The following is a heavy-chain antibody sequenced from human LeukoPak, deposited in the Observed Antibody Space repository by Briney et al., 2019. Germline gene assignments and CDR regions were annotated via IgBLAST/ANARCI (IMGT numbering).Heavy chain of an antibody. J-gene: IGHJ4*02. CDR3: ARDLYYYDSSGYYGEDYFGY. Sequence: SETLSLTCTVSGGSISSGSYYWRWIRQPAGRGLEWIGRIYTSGSTNYNPSLKSRFTISVDTAKNQFSLKLSSVTAADTAVYYCARDLYYYDSSGYYGEDYFGYWGQGTLVTVSS. CDR1: GGSISSGSYY. D-gene: IGHD3-22*01. V-gene: IGHV4-61*02. CDR2: IYTSGST.